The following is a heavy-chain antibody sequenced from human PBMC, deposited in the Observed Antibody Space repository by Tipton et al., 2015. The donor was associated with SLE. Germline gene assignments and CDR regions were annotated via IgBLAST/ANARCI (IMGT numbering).Heavy chain of an antibody. J-gene: IGHJ3*01. CDR2: IGQDGGEE. V-gene: IGHV3-7*01. Sequence: VQLVQSGGGVVRPGGSLRLSCAASGFTVSNNWMTWVRQAPGKGLEWVAHIGQDGGEEFYVDSVRGRFIISRDNAKNSLYLQMNSLSVEDTAVYYCAREYQGSFYVNGAFDVWGQGTMVTVSS. CDR1: GFTVSNNW. D-gene: IGHD3-10*01. CDR3: AREYQGSFYVNGAFDV.